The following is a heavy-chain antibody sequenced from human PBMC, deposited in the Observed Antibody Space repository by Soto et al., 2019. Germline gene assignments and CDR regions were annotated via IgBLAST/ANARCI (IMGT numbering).Heavy chain of an antibody. V-gene: IGHV3-30*03. J-gene: IGHJ3*02. CDR2: ISYDGSNK. CDR1: GFTFSIYG. CDR3: VRVGARFVWNVINDAFDI. Sequence: QVQLVESGGGVVQPGGSLRLSCEVSGFTFSIYGVQWVRQAPGKGLECVAGISYDGSNKYYVDSVKGRFTISRDNSKSMLYPQMNSLRPEDTAVYYCVRVGARFVWNVINDAFDIWGLGTKVTVAS. D-gene: IGHD3-10*01.